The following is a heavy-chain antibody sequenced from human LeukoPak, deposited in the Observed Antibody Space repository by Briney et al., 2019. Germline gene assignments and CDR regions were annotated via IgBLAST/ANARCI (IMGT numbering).Heavy chain of an antibody. V-gene: IGHV4-59*01. D-gene: IGHD6-6*01. CDR1: GGSLSNYY. J-gene: IGHJ3*02. CDR2: IYYSGST. CDR3: ARGGVAARSRDAFDI. Sequence: SETLSLTCTVSGGSLSNYYWSWFRQPPGKGLEWIGYIYYSGSTNYNPSLQCRVTISVDTSKNQFSLKLSSVTAADTAVYYCARGGVAARSRDAFDIWGQGTMVTVSS.